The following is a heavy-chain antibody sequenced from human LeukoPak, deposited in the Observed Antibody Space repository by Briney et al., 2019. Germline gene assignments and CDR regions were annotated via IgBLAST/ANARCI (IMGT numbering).Heavy chain of an antibody. D-gene: IGHD3-22*01. V-gene: IGHV3-23*01. Sequence: GGSLRLSCAASGFTFSSYAMSWVRQAPGKGLEWVSGISTSGGSSSNADSVKGQFTISRDNPRNTLYMQMNSLRAEDTALYYCAIMHPYYDGSGYWVQWGQGTLVTVSS. CDR2: ISTSGGSS. CDR1: GFTFSSYA. CDR3: AIMHPYYDGSGYWVQ. J-gene: IGHJ4*02.